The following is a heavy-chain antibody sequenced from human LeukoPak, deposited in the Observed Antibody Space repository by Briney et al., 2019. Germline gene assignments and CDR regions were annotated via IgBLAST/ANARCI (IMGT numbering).Heavy chain of an antibody. D-gene: IGHD5-24*01. CDR2: INPDDSDT. CDR3: ARVVEMPTPGDF. CDR1: GYTFTSYW. Sequence: GESLKISCQGSGYTFTSYWIGWVRQMPGKGLQWMGIINPDDSDTKYSPSFRGQVTISVEKSISTAYLQWSSLKASDTAIYYCARVVEMPTPGDFWGQGTLVIVSS. J-gene: IGHJ4*02. V-gene: IGHV5-51*01.